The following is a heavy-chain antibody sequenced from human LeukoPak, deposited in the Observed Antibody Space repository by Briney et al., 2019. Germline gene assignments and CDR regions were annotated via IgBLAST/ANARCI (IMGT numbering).Heavy chain of an antibody. Sequence: SETLSLTCTVSGGSISSYYWSWIRQPPGRGLEWIGYIYYSGSTNYNPSLKSRVAISVDTSKNQFSLKLSSVTAADTAVYYCARHGYGESVFDYWGQGTLVTVSS. CDR2: IYYSGST. V-gene: IGHV4-59*08. CDR3: ARHGYGESVFDY. D-gene: IGHD3-10*01. J-gene: IGHJ4*02. CDR1: GGSISSYY.